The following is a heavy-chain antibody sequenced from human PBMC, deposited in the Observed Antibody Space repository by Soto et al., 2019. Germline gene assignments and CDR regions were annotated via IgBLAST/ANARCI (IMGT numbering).Heavy chain of an antibody. Sequence: ASVKVSCKVSGYTLTELSMHWVRQAPGKGLEWMGGFDPEDGETIYAQKFQGRVTMTEDTSTDTAYMELSSLRSEDTAVYYCATVTRYYYYMDVWAKGPRSPSP. CDR2: FDPEDGET. V-gene: IGHV1-24*01. J-gene: IGHJ6*03. CDR1: GYTLTELS. CDR3: ATVTRYYYYMDV.